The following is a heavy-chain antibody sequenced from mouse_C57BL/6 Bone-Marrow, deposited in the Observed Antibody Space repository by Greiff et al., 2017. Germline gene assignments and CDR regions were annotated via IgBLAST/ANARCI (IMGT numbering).Heavy chain of an antibody. CDR2: IDPNSGGT. CDR1: GYTFTSYW. D-gene: IGHD3-2*02. J-gene: IGHJ3*01. V-gene: IGHV1-72*01. Sequence: QVQLKQSGAELVKPGASVKLSCKASGYTFTSYWMHWVKQRPGRGLEWIGRIDPNSGGTKYNEKFKSKATLTVDKPSSTAYLPLSSLTSEDSACYFGARSAAQEWFAFGGPGTLVTVSA. CDR3: ARSAAQEWFAF.